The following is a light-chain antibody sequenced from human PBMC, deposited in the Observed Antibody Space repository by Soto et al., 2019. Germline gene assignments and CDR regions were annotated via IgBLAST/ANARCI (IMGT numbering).Light chain of an antibody. CDR3: QLYGSSPMYT. V-gene: IGKV3-20*01. Sequence: EFVLSQSPGTLSLSPGERATLSCRASQSVTSTSLSWYQQKTGQAPRLLIYGAANRATGIPDRFSGRGSGTDFTLTISRLEPEDFAVYYCQLYGSSPMYTFGQGTTLELK. CDR1: QSVTSTS. J-gene: IGKJ2*01. CDR2: GAA.